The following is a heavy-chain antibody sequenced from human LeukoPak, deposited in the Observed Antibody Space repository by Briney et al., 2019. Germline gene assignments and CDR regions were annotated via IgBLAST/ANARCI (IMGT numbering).Heavy chain of an antibody. CDR3: VKRTYCSSTSCAYELDY. Sequence: GGSLRLSCSASGFTFSSYAMHWVRQAPGKGLEYVSAISSNGGSTYYADSVKGRFTISRDNSKNTLYLQMSSLRAVDTAVYYCVKRTYCSSTSCAYELDYWGQGTLVTVSS. CDR2: ISSNGGST. J-gene: IGHJ4*02. CDR1: GFTFSSYA. V-gene: IGHV3-64D*06. D-gene: IGHD2-2*01.